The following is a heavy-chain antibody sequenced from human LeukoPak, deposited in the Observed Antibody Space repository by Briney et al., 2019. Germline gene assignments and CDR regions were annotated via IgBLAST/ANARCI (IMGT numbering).Heavy chain of an antibody. CDR1: GFTFSSYW. Sequence: PGGSLRLSCAASGFTFSSYWMSWVRQAPGKGLEWVSAISGSGGSTYYADSVKGRFTISRDNSKNTLYLQMNSLRAEDTAVYYCAKVAGSSWYSYYFDYWGQGTLVTVSS. D-gene: IGHD6-13*01. J-gene: IGHJ4*02. CDR2: ISGSGGST. CDR3: AKVAGSSWYSYYFDY. V-gene: IGHV3-23*01.